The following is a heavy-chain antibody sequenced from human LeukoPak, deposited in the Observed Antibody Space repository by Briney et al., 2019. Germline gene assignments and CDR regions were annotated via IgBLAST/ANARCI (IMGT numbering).Heavy chain of an antibody. J-gene: IGHJ6*02. D-gene: IGHD5-18*01. CDR2: MNPNSGNT. V-gene: IGHV1-8*01. CDR1: GYTFTSYD. Sequence: ASVKVSCKASGYTFTSYDINWVRQATGQGLEWMGWMNPNSGNTGYAQKFQGRVTMTRNTSISTAYMELSSLRSEDTAVYYCARGRTARACYYYYGMDVWGQGTTVTVSS. CDR3: ARGRTARACYYYYGMDV.